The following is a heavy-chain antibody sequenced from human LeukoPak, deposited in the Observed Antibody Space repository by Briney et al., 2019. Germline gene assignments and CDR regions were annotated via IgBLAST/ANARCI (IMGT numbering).Heavy chain of an antibody. J-gene: IGHJ4*02. D-gene: IGHD3-22*01. Sequence: GASVKVSCKTSGYTFTGYYMHWVRQAPGQGLEWMGWINPNTGGTNYAQKFQGRVTMTSDTSISTAYMELSSLRSDDTAMYYCARAPMIVVVFPPRLDFWGQGPLVTVSS. CDR1: GYTFTGYY. CDR2: INPNTGGT. CDR3: ARAPMIVVVFPPRLDF. V-gene: IGHV1-2*02.